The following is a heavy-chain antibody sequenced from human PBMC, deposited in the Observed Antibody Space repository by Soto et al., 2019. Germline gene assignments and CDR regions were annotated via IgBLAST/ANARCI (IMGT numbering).Heavy chain of an antibody. Sequence: ASVKVSCKVSGFTLTELSIHWVRQAPGKGLEWMGGFDPEDGETIYTQKFQGRVTMTEDTSTDTAYMDLSSLRSEDTAVYYCAATYTVATITIDYWGQGTLVTVSS. V-gene: IGHV1-24*01. CDR2: FDPEDGET. CDR3: AATYTVATITIDY. J-gene: IGHJ4*02. CDR1: GFTLTELS. D-gene: IGHD5-12*01.